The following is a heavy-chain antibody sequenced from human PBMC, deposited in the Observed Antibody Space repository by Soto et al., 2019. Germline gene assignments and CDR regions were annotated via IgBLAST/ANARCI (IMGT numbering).Heavy chain of an antibody. CDR3: AREHEPYGMDV. CDR2: IYYSGST. V-gene: IGHV4-31*03. CDR1: GGSISSGGYY. J-gene: IGHJ6*02. Sequence: QVQLQESGPGLVKPSQTLSLTCTVSGGSISSGGYYWSWIRQHPGKGLEWIGYIYYSGSTYYNPSLKSXXTXSXXTSKNQFSLKLSSVTAADTAVYYCAREHEPYGMDVWGQGTTVTVSS.